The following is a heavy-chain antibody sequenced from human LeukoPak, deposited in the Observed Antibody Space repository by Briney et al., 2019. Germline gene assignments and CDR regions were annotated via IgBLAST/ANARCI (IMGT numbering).Heavy chain of an antibody. V-gene: IGHV1-3*01. D-gene: IGHD6-19*01. J-gene: IGHJ4*02. CDR1: GYTFTSYA. CDR2: INAGNGNT. Sequence: GASAKVSCKASGYTFTSYAMHWVRQAPGQRLEWMGWINAGNGNTKYSQKFQGRVTITRDTSASTAYMELSSLRSEDTAVYYCASLGDSSGWYEPYYFDYWGQGTLVTVSS. CDR3: ASLGDSSGWYEPYYFDY.